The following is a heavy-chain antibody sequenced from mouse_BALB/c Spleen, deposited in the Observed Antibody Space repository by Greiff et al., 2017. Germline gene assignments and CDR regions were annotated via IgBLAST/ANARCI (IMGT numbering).Heavy chain of an antibody. V-gene: IGHV5-4*02. CDR3: AREVGAMDY. CDR2: ISDGGSYT. CDR1: GFTFSDYY. D-gene: IGHD1-3*01. Sequence: EVHLVESGGGLVKPGGSLKLSCAASGFTFSDYYMYWVRQTPEKRLEWVATISDGGSYTYYPDSVKGRFTISRDNAKNNLYLQMSSLKSEDTAMYYCAREVGAMDYWGQGTSVTVSS. J-gene: IGHJ4*01.